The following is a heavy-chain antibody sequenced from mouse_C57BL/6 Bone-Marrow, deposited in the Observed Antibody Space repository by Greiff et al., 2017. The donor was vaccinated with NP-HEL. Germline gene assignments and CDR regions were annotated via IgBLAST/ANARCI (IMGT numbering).Heavy chain of an antibody. CDR2: ISDGGSYT. CDR1: GFTFSSYA. CDR3: ARDVDYEECFAY. Sequence: EVQLVESGGGLVKPGGSLKLSCAASGFTFSSYAMSWVRQTPGKRLEWVATISDGGSYTYYPDNVKGRFTISRDNAKNNLYLQMSHLKSEDTAMYNCARDVDYEECFAYWGQGTLVTVSA. V-gene: IGHV5-4*01. D-gene: IGHD1-1*01. J-gene: IGHJ3*01.